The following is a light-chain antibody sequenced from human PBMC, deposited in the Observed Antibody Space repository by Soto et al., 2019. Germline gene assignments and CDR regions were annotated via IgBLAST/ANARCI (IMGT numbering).Light chain of an antibody. CDR2: EVS. J-gene: IGLJ1*01. CDR1: SDDVGGYNY. V-gene: IGLV2-8*01. Sequence: QSALTQPPSASGSLGQSVTISCTGTSDDVGGYNYVSWYQQHPGKAPKIMIYEVSKRPSGVPDRFSGSKSGNTASLTVSGLQAEDEAAYYCCSHAGDNTYVFGTGPKVTVL. CDR3: CSHAGDNTYV.